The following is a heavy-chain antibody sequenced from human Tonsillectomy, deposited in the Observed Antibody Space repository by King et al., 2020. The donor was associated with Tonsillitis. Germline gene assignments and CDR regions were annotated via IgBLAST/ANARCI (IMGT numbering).Heavy chain of an antibody. CDR2: ISAHNGNI. CDR3: ARDIFVKHQLVLVHVY. V-gene: IGHV1-18*04. CDR1: NYTFTSYG. J-gene: IGHJ4*02. Sequence: QLVQSGAEVKKPGAAVKVSCKASNYTFTSYGLSWVRQAPGQGLEWMAWISAHNGNIKYAQKFQGRVTMTTDTSTGTASMELRGLRSDDTAVYSCARDIFVKHQLVLVHVYWGQGPLVTVSS. D-gene: IGHD6-13*01.